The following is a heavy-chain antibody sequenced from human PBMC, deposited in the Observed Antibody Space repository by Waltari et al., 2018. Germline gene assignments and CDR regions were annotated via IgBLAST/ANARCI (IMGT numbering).Heavy chain of an antibody. J-gene: IGHJ6*02. V-gene: IGHV1-2*06. CDR3: ARDQSMTNYYYGMDV. Sequence: QVQLMQSGAEVKKPGASVKVSCKASGYTFTGYYIHWVRQTPGQGLEWMGRIQSNSGGANFAQKLQGRVTMTRDTSTSTVYMELSRLTFDDTAVYYCARDQSMTNYYYGMDVWGQGTTVTVS. CDR2: IQSNSGGA. CDR1: GYTFTGYY.